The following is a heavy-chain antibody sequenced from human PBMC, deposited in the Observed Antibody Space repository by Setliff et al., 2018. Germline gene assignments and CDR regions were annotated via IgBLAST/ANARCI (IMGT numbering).Heavy chain of an antibody. J-gene: IGHJ3*02. CDR1: GFTFSSYE. Sequence: GGSLRLSCAASGFTFSSYEMNWVRQTPEKGLEWIAYISDSGSTKYYADSVKGRFTISRDNAKNTLYLQMNSLRAEDTAVYFCAREWQVGSGWVDTVDIWGQGTMVTVSS. V-gene: IGHV3-48*03. CDR3: AREWQVGSGWVDTVDI. CDR2: ISDSGSTK. D-gene: IGHD1-26*01.